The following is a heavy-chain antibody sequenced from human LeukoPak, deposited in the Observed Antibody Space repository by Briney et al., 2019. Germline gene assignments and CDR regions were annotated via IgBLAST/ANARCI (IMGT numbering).Heavy chain of an antibody. CDR1: RFTVSSNY. V-gene: IGHV3-53*01. CDR3: ARDRIHYFDY. D-gene: IGHD5-18*01. J-gene: IGHJ4*02. CDR2: IYSGGST. Sequence: GGSLRLSCAASRFTVSSNYMSWVRQAPGKGLEWVSVIYSGGSTYYADSVKGRFTISRDNSKNTLYLQMNSLRAEDTAVYYCARDRIHYFDYWGQGTLVTVSS.